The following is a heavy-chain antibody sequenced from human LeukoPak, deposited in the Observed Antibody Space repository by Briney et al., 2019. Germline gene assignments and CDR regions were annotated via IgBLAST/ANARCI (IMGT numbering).Heavy chain of an antibody. Sequence: GGSLGLSCAASGFTFSGFAIHWVRQAPGKGLEWVAAISYDGSDKDYVDSVKGRFTISRDNSKNKLSLQMNSLRVEDTAVYYCARRVGRSGHLDYWGQGTLVTVS. J-gene: IGHJ4*02. CDR3: ARRVGRSGHLDY. D-gene: IGHD3-10*01. CDR1: GFTFSGFA. V-gene: IGHV3-30*03. CDR2: ISYDGSDK.